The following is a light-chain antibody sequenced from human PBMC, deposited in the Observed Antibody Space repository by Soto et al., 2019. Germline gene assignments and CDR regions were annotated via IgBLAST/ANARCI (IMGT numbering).Light chain of an antibody. Sequence: EIVMTQSPVTLSVSPGERATLSCRTSQSVSSNLARYQQKPGQAPRLLIYGASRRATGIPDRFSGSGSGTEFTLTISSLQSEDFAVYYCQQYNNWPQTFGQGTKVDI. CDR2: GAS. CDR1: QSVSSN. CDR3: QQYNNWPQT. J-gene: IGKJ1*01. V-gene: IGKV3D-15*01.